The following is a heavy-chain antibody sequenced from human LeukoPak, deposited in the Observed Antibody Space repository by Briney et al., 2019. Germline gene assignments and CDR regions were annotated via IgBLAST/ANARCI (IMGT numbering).Heavy chain of an antibody. Sequence: GGSLRLSCAASGFTFNYYSMNWVRQAPGKGLEWVSSISRTSTYIYYADSVKGRFTISRDNSKNTLYPQMNSLRAEDTAVYYCARDLTSGSYVYWGQGTLVTVSS. CDR2: ISRTSTYI. CDR1: GFTFNYYS. V-gene: IGHV3-21*01. J-gene: IGHJ4*02. D-gene: IGHD1-26*01. CDR3: ARDLTSGSYVY.